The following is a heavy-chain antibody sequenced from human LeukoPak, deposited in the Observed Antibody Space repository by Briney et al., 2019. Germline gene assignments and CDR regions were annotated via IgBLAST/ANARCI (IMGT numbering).Heavy chain of an antibody. Sequence: GASVKVSCKASGYTFTAYYMHWVRQAPGQGLEWMGWINPNSGGTNYAQKFQGRVTMTRDTSISTAYMELSRLKSDDTAVYYCARSAYCGGDCFQPYWGQGTLVTVSS. CDR1: GYTFTAYY. D-gene: IGHD2-21*02. CDR2: INPNSGGT. CDR3: ARSAYCGGDCFQPY. V-gene: IGHV1-2*02. J-gene: IGHJ4*02.